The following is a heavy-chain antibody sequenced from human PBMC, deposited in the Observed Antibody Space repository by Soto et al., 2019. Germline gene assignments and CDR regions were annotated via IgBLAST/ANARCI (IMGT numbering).Heavy chain of an antibody. CDR3: ARIVRNTTVGIAAHNGADYGMDV. J-gene: IGHJ6*02. Sequence: SGRTRVNPTQPLTLTCTVSGFSLSTSGMCVSWIRQPPGKSLEWLSLIYWDDDKYYSTSLKTRLTIYKDTSKNQVVLTMTNMDPVETATYYCARIVRNTTVGIAAHNGADYGMDVWGQGASVTVSS. CDR1: GFSLSTSGMC. CDR2: IYWDDDK. D-gene: IGHD6-13*01. V-gene: IGHV2-70*01.